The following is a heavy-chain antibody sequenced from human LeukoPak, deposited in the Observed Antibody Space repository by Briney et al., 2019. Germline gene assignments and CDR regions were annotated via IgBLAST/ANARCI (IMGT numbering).Heavy chain of an antibody. Sequence: SVKVSCKTSGGTFSSYAISWVRQAPGQGLEWMGGIIPIFGTANYAQKFQGRVTITTDESTSTAYMELSSLRSEDTAVYYCARTVGVEGPFDYWGQGTLVTVSS. J-gene: IGHJ4*02. CDR3: ARTVGVEGPFDY. D-gene: IGHD1-26*01. CDR1: GGTFSSYA. CDR2: IIPIFGTA. V-gene: IGHV1-69*05.